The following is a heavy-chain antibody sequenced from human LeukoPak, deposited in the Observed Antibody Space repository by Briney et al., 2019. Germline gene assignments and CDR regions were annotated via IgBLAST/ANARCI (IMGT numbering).Heavy chain of an antibody. V-gene: IGHV3-53*01. J-gene: IGHJ3*02. D-gene: IGHD3-22*01. CDR1: GFTFSDYY. Sequence: PGGSLRLSCAASGFTFSDYYMSWVRQAPGKGLEWVSVIYSGGSTYYADSVKGRFTISRDNSKNTLYLQMNSLRAEDTAVYYCAKAYEHYDSSGYSHDAFDIWGQGTMVTVSS. CDR2: IYSGGST. CDR3: AKAYEHYDSSGYSHDAFDI.